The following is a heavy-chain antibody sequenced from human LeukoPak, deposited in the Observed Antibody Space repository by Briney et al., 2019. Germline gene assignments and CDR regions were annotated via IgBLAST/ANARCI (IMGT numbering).Heavy chain of an antibody. J-gene: IGHJ4*02. CDR2: ISTYDGNT. CDR3: ARVESPYDFWSGLDY. Sequence: ASVKVSCKASGYTFTNYGISWVRQAPGQGLEWMGWISTYDGNTNYAQNLQGRVTMTTGTSTSTAYMELRSLRSDDTAVYYCARVESPYDFWSGLDYWGQGTLVTVSS. CDR1: GYTFTNYG. D-gene: IGHD3-3*01. V-gene: IGHV1-18*01.